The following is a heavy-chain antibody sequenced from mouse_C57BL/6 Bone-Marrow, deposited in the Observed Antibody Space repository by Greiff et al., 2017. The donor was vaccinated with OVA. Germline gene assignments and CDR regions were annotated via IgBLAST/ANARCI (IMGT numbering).Heavy chain of an antibody. CDR3: ARGLWLRQEDYAMDY. V-gene: IGHV3-8*01. CDR2: ISYSGST. J-gene: IGHJ4*01. Sequence: EVMLVESGPGLAKPSQTLSLTCSVTGYSITSDYWNWIRKFPGNKLEYMGYISYSGSTYYNPSLKSRISITRDTSKNQYYLQLNSVTTEDTATYYCARGLWLRQEDYAMDYWGQGTSVTVSS. CDR1: GYSITSDY. D-gene: IGHD2-2*01.